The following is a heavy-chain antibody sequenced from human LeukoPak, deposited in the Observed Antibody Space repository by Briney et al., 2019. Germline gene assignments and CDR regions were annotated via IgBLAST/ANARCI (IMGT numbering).Heavy chain of an antibody. D-gene: IGHD3-22*01. J-gene: IGHJ3*01. CDR1: GFTFSSYW. CDR2: INHNGNVN. V-gene: IGHV3-7*01. Sequence: HPGRSLRLSCAASGFTFSSYWMNWARQAPGKGLEWVASINHNGNVNYYVDSVKGRFTISRDNAKNSLYLQMSNLRAEDTAVYYCARDTTNEPYHPDSIGYTWGAFDVWGQGIMVTVSS. CDR3: ARDTTNEPYHPDSIGYTWGAFDV.